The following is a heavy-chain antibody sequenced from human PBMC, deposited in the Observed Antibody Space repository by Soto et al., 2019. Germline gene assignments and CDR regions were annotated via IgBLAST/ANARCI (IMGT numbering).Heavy chain of an antibody. D-gene: IGHD1-26*01. V-gene: IGHV4-61*01. CDR3: EREPRPASRGIGAFDV. Sequence: QVQLQGSGPGLVKPSETLSLTCTVSSGSVSSGSYYWTWIRQAPGKGLEWIGSIDYSGNTNYNPSLKCAYIISVDTSKNQFSLRLTSVTAADPAVYYCEREPRPASRGIGAFDVWGQGTMVTVSS. CDR1: SGSVSSGSYY. CDR2: IDYSGNT. J-gene: IGHJ3*01.